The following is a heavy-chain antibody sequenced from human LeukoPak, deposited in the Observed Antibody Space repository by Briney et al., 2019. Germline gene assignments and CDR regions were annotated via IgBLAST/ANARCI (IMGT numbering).Heavy chain of an antibody. Sequence: GRSLRLSCAASGFTFSNYGMHWVRQAPGKGLEWVAVISDDGGNKYYADSVKGRFTISRDNAKNSLYLQMNSLRAEDTAVYYCARGRYYYYMDVWGKGTTVTVSS. CDR2: ISDDGGNK. CDR1: GFTFSNYG. CDR3: ARGRYYYYMDV. V-gene: IGHV3-30*03. J-gene: IGHJ6*03.